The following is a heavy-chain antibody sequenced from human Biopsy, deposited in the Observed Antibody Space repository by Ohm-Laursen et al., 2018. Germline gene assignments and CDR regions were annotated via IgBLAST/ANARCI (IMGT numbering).Heavy chain of an antibody. CDR2: MSPNTGNT. CDR1: GYTFTSHD. J-gene: IGHJ4*02. Sequence: VASVKVSCKASGYTFTSHDINWVRQATGQGLEWMGRMSPNTGNTVYAQRFQDRVTMTSDTSTGTAYMELTSLTSDDTAVYFCARWETTLGRSLDSWGQGTLVAVSS. CDR3: ARWETTLGRSLDS. V-gene: IGHV1-8*01. D-gene: IGHD1-26*01.